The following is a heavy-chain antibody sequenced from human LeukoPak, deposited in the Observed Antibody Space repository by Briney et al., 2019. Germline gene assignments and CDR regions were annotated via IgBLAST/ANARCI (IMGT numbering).Heavy chain of an antibody. CDR2: IYHSGST. CDR3: ARDRHPKPFDY. J-gene: IGHJ4*02. Sequence: SETLSLTCTVSGGSISSSSYYWGWIRQPPGKGLEWIGEIYHSGSTNYNPSLKSRVTISVDKSKNQFSLKLSSVTAADTAVYYCARDRHPKPFDYWGQGTLVTVSS. D-gene: IGHD1-14*01. CDR1: GGSISSSSYY. V-gene: IGHV4-39*07.